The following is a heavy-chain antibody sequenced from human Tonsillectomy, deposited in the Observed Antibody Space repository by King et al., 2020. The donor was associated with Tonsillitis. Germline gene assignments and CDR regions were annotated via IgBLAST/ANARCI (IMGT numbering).Heavy chain of an antibody. D-gene: IGHD3-10*02. J-gene: IGHJ4*02. Sequence: VQLQESGPGLVKPSQTLSLTCTVSGVSISSGGYYWGWIRQPPGKGLEWIGYIYYSGSTYYNPSLKSRVTISVHTSKNQFSLKLSSVTAADTAVYYCARTYVRGVIPDYFDYWGQGTLVTISS. CDR1: GVSISSGGYY. CDR3: ARTYVRGVIPDYFDY. V-gene: IGHV4-31*03. CDR2: IYYSGST.